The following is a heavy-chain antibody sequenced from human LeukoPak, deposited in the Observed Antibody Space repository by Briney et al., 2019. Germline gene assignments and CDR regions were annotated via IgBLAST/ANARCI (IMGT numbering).Heavy chain of an antibody. CDR3: ARGQSQDLDYFDY. D-gene: IGHD4-11*01. CDR2: ISSSSSYI. J-gene: IGHJ4*02. Sequence: GGSLRLSCAASGFSFSSCALSWVRQAPGKGLEWVSSISSSSSYIYYADSVKGRFTISRDNAKNSLYLQMNSLRAEDTAVYYCARGQSQDLDYFDYWGQGTLVTVSS. V-gene: IGHV3-21*01. CDR1: GFSFSSCA.